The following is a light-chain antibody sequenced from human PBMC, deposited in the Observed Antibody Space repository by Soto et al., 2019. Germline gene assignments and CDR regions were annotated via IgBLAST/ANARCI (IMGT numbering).Light chain of an antibody. CDR3: SSYTSSSDLVV. Sequence: QSALTQPASVSGSPGQSITISCTGTSSDVGGYNYVSWYQQHPGKAPKLMIYDVSNRPSGVSNRFSGSKSGNTASLTISGIQAEDEADYYCSSYTSSSDLVVFGGGTTLTVL. CDR2: DVS. V-gene: IGLV2-14*01. CDR1: SSDVGGYNY. J-gene: IGLJ2*01.